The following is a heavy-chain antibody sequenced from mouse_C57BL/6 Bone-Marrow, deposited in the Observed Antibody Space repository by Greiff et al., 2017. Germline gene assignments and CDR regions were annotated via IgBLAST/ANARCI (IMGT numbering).Heavy chain of an antibody. V-gene: IGHV1-7*01. Sequence: VQLVESGAELAKPGASVKLSCKASGYTFTSYWMHWVKQRPGQGLEWIGYINPSSGYTKYNQKFKDKATLTADKSSRTAYMPLSSLTYEDSAVYYCARGYYGSSDYWGQGTTLTVSS. D-gene: IGHD1-1*01. CDR1: GYTFTSYW. CDR3: ARGYYGSSDY. CDR2: INPSSGYT. J-gene: IGHJ2*01.